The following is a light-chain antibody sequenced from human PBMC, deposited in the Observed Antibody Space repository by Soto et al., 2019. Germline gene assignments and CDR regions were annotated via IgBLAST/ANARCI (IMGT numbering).Light chain of an antibody. CDR1: QSLLYSSNNKNY. CDR2: WAT. V-gene: IGKV4-1*01. J-gene: IGKJ5*01. Sequence: DIVMTQSPDSLAVSLGERATIRCKSSQSLLYSSNNKNYLAWYQQKPGQPPKLLFYWATTRESGVPDRFSGSGSGIDFPLTISSLQAEDVAVYYCQQYYTTPPITFGQGTRLEIK. CDR3: QQYYTTPPIT.